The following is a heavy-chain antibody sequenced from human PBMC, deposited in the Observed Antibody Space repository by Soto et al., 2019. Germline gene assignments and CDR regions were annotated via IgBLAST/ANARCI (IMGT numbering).Heavy chain of an antibody. CDR1: GGSISSGGYY. V-gene: IGHV4-31*03. CDR2: IYYSGST. D-gene: IGHD3-22*01. J-gene: IGHJ4*02. Sequence: SETLSLTCTVSGGSISSGGYYWSWIRQHPGKGLEWIGYIYYSGSTYYNPSLKSRVTISVDTSKNQFSLKLSSVTAADTAVYYCARDDDYEANAFDYWGPGTLVTVSS. CDR3: ARDDDYEANAFDY.